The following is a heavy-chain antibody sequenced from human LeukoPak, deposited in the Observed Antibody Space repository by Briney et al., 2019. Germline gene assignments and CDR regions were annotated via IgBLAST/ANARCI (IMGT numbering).Heavy chain of an antibody. CDR2: IYTSGIT. V-gene: IGHV3-66*01. Sequence: PGESLRLSCAVSGFTVSSNFMSWVRQAPGKGPEWVSVIYTSGITYYADSVRGRFTISRDNSKNTLYLQMDSLTAEDTAVYYCARGAYYFDYWGQGTVVTVSS. CDR1: GFTVSSNF. J-gene: IGHJ4*02. CDR3: ARGAYYFDY.